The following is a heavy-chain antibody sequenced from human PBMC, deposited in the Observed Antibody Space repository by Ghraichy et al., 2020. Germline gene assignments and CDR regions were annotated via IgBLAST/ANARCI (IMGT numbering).Heavy chain of an antibody. D-gene: IGHD1-26*01. V-gene: IGHV1-18*04. CDR2: ISAYTGNT. J-gene: IGHJ4*02. Sequence: ASVKVSCKASGYTFTNYDISWVRQAPGHGLEWMGWISAYTGNTNYAQSVQGRVSMTTDTSTSTAYMELRSLRSDDTAVYYCARAVIVGASTFDYWGQGTLVTVSS. CDR1: GYTFTNYD. CDR3: ARAVIVGASTFDY.